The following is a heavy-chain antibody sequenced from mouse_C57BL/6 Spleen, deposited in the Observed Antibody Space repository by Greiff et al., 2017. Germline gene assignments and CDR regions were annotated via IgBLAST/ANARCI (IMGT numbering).Heavy chain of an antibody. CDR3: TRLDGYYVFFAY. J-gene: IGHJ3*01. CDR1: GFTFSDAW. V-gene: IGHV6-6*01. D-gene: IGHD2-3*01. Sequence: EVKLVESGGGLVQPGGSMKLSCAASGFTFSDAWMDWVRQSPEKGLEWVAEIRNKANNHATYYAESVKGRFTISRDDSKSSVYLQMNSLRAEDTGIYYCTRLDGYYVFFAYWGQGTLVTVSA. CDR2: IRNKANNHAT.